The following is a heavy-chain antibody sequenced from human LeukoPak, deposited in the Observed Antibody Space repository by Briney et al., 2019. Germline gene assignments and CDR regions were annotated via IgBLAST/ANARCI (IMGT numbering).Heavy chain of an antibody. D-gene: IGHD3-10*01. CDR2: INWNGGRT. CDR1: GFTFDDYG. V-gene: IGHV3-20*04. J-gene: IGHJ4*02. CDR3: AREYYGSGSYYNVGY. Sequence: GSLRLSCAASGFTFDDYGMSWVRQAPGKGLEWVSGINWNGGRTGYADSVKGRFTISRDNAKKSLYVQMNSLRAEDTALYYCAREYYGSGSYYNVGYWGQGTLVTVPS.